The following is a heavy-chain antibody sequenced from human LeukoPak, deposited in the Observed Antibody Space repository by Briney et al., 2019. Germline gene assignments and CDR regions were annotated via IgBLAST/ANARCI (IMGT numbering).Heavy chain of an antibody. D-gene: IGHD2-15*01. CDR3: ARDSVVVVVAATPGYYYYGMDV. CDR2: ISSSSSTI. J-gene: IGHJ6*02. V-gene: IGHV3-48*04. CDR1: GFTFSSYS. Sequence: GGSLRLSCAASGFTFSSYSMNWVRQAPGKGLEWVSYISSSSSTIYYADSVKGRFTISRDNAKNSLYLQMNSLRAEDTAVYYCARDSVVVVVAATPGYYYYGMDVWGQGTTVTVSS.